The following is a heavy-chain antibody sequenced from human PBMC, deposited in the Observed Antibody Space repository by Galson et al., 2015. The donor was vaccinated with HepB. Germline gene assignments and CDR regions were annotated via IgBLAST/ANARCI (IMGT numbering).Heavy chain of an antibody. CDR2: IDPSDSYT. CDR3: ARGDIVVVPAAIPLYYYYGVDV. Sequence: QSGAEVKKPGESLRISCQGSGYSFTSYWISWVRQMPGKGLEWMGRIDPSDSYTNYRPSAQGHVTISADKSISTAYLQWSSLKSSDTAMYSCARGDIVVVPAAIPLYYYYGVDVWGQGTTVTVSS. D-gene: IGHD2-2*02. CDR1: GYSFTSYW. J-gene: IGHJ6*02. V-gene: IGHV5-10-1*01.